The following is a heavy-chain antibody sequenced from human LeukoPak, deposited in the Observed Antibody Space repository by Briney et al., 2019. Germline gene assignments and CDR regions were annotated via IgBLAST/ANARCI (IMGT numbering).Heavy chain of an antibody. J-gene: IGHJ4*02. Sequence: GGSLRLSCAASGLTFSSHWMNWVRQAPGKGLEWVANINQDGSEKYYVDSVKGRFTISRDNTKNSLYLQMNSLRAEDTAVYYCTRDPDMVRGVNFDYWGQGTLVTVSS. CDR1: GLTFSSHW. V-gene: IGHV3-7*03. D-gene: IGHD3-10*01. CDR3: TRDPDMVRGVNFDY. CDR2: INQDGSEK.